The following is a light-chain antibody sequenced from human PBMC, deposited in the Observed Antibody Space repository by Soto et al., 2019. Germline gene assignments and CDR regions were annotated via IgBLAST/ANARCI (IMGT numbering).Light chain of an antibody. Sequence: ELLVTQSPATLSVSPGERAALSCRASQSVSSNLAWYQQKPGQAPRLLIYGASNRATGIPARFSGSGSGTDFTLTISSLEPEDFAVYYCQQRSSWPFTFGPGTKVDIK. CDR3: QQRSSWPFT. CDR1: QSVSSN. J-gene: IGKJ3*01. V-gene: IGKV3-11*01. CDR2: GAS.